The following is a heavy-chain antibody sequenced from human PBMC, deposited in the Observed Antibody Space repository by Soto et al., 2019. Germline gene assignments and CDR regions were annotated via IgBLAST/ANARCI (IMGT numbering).Heavy chain of an antibody. J-gene: IGHJ4*02. CDR2: ISALTANT. D-gene: IGHD3-22*01. V-gene: IGHV1-18*01. Sequence: ASVKVSCKASGYTFTSYGISWVRQAPGQGLEWMGWISALTANTNYSQKSQGRVTMTTDTSTSTAYMELRSLRSDDTAVYYCARVYYDSSGYYLDYWGQGTLVTVSS. CDR1: GYTFTSYG. CDR3: ARVYYDSSGYYLDY.